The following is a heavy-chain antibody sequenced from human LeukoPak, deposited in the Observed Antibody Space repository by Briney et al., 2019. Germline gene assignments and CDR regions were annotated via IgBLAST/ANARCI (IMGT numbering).Heavy chain of an antibody. Sequence: PGGSLSLSCAASGFTFSSYSMNWVRQAPGKGLEWVSYISSSSSTIYYADSVKGRFTISRDNAKNSLYLQMNSLRAEDTAVYYCARDHTAAGTDFDYWGQGTLVTVSS. CDR3: ARDHTAAGTDFDY. CDR2: ISSSSSTI. V-gene: IGHV3-48*01. D-gene: IGHD6-13*01. J-gene: IGHJ4*02. CDR1: GFTFSSYS.